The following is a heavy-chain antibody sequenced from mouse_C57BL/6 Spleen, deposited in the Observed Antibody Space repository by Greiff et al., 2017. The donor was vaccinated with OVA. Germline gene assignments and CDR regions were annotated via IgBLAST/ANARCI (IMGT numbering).Heavy chain of an antibody. Sequence: EVKLMESGPELVKPGASVKISCKASGYSFTGYYMNWVKQSPEKSLEWIGEINPSTGGTTYNQKFKAKATLTVDKSSSTAYMQLKSLTSEDSAVYYCARDYYGSSYGFAYWGQGTLVTVSA. D-gene: IGHD1-1*01. CDR1: GYSFTGYY. V-gene: IGHV1-42*01. CDR2: INPSTGGT. J-gene: IGHJ3*01. CDR3: ARDYYGSSYGFAY.